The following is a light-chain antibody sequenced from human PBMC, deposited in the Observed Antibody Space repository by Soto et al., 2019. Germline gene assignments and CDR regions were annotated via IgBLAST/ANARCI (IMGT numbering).Light chain of an antibody. CDR2: DVS. Sequence: QSVLTQPASVSGSPGQSITFSCTGTSSDVGGYNYVSWYQHHPGKAPKLIIYDVSNRPSGVSNRFSASKSGNTASLTISGLQAEDEADYYCRSYTSSSPYVFGTGTKVTVL. CDR3: RSYTSSSPYV. CDR1: SSDVGGYNY. J-gene: IGLJ1*01. V-gene: IGLV2-14*03.